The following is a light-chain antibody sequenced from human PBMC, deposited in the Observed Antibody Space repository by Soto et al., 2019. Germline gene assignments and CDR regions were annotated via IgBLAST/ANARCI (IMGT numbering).Light chain of an antibody. V-gene: IGKV3-20*01. CDR3: QQYGSSPLWT. CDR1: QSVSSGY. CDR2: GAS. Sequence: EIVLTQSPGTLSLSPGERATLSCRASQSVSSGYLAWYQHKPGQAPRLLIYGASSRATGIPDRFSGSGSGIDFTLSISRLEPEDFAVYYWQQYGSSPLWTFGQGTKVEIK. J-gene: IGKJ1*01.